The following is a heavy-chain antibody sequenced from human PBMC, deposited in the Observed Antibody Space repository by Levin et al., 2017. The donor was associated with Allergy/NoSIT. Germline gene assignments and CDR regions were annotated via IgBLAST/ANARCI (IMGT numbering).Heavy chain of an antibody. J-gene: IGHJ4*02. CDR3: HRPGEGSQGSFDY. V-gene: IGHV1-18*01. CDR1: GYTFTSYA. CDR2: ISGYSGNT. D-gene: IGHD3-10*01. Sequence: ASVKVSCKASGYTFTSYAINWVRQAPGQGLEWMGWISGYSGNTHYAQKIQGRVTMTTDTSTSTAYMELKSLRSDDTAVYYCHRPGEGSQGSFDYWGQGTLVTVSS.